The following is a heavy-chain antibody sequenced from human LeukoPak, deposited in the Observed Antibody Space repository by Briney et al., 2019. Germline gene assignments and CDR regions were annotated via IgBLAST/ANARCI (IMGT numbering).Heavy chain of an antibody. D-gene: IGHD3-22*01. J-gene: IGHJ3*02. Sequence: SETLSLTCTVSGGSISSYYWSWIRQPAVKGLEWIGRIYTSGSTNYNPSLKSRVTISVDKSKNQFSLKMSSVTAADTAVYYCARASYDSSGSNAFDIWGQGTMATVSS. CDR3: ARASYDSSGSNAFDI. CDR2: IYTSGST. V-gene: IGHV4-4*07. CDR1: GGSISSYY.